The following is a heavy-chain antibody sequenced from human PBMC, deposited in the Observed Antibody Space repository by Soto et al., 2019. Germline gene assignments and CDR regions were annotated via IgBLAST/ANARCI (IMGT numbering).Heavy chain of an antibody. V-gene: IGHV4-61*01. Sequence: SETLSLTCTVSGGSVSSDTHYWSWIRQPPGKRLEWIGFIYSSGSTNYNPPLKSRVTMSVDTSKNQFSLKLRSVIVADTAVYHCARFVRSCSGTTCYTRADVWGQGTTVTVSS. CDR1: GGSVSSDTHY. CDR3: ARFVRSCSGTTCYTRADV. CDR2: IYSSGST. D-gene: IGHD2-2*02. J-gene: IGHJ6*02.